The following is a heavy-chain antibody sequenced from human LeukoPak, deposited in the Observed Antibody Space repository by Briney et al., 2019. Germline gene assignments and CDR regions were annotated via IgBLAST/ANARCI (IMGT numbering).Heavy chain of an antibody. J-gene: IGHJ5*02. CDR3: ARYFLAMVRGVARLYNWFDP. CDR2: INHSGST. D-gene: IGHD3-10*01. CDR1: GGSFSGYY. V-gene: IGHV4-34*01. Sequence: SETLSLTCAVYGGSFSGYYWSWIRQPPGKGLEWIGEINHSGSTNYNPSLKSRVTISVDTSRNQFSLKLSSVTAADTAVYYCARYFLAMVRGVARLYNWFDPWGQGTLVTVSS.